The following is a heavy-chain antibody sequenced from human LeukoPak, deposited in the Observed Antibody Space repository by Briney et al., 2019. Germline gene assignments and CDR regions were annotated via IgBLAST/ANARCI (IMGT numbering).Heavy chain of an antibody. CDR2: IRYDGSNK. CDR1: GFTFSSYG. J-gene: IGHJ6*03. Sequence: PGGSLRLSCAASGFTFSSYGMHWVRQAPGKGLEWVAFIRYDGSNKHYADSVKGRFTISRDNSKNTLYLQMNSLRAEDTAVYYCAKGGVAVAGTPYYYYYMDVWGKGTTVTVSS. D-gene: IGHD6-19*01. V-gene: IGHV3-30*02. CDR3: AKGGVAVAGTPYYYYYMDV.